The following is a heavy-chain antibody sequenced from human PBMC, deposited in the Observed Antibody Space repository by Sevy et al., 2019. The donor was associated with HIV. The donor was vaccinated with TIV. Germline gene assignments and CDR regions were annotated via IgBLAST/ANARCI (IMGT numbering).Heavy chain of an antibody. V-gene: IGHV4-59*01. Sequence: SETLSLTCTVSGGSFSSYYWSWIRQSPGKGLEWIGYIYYNGTTNSSPSLRRRVTISPHTSKSQFSLKLKSVTAADTAVYHCARGKVLFDYWGQGTLVTVSS. D-gene: IGHD1-20*01. CDR2: IYYNGTT. CDR1: GGSFSSYY. CDR3: ARGKVLFDY. J-gene: IGHJ4*02.